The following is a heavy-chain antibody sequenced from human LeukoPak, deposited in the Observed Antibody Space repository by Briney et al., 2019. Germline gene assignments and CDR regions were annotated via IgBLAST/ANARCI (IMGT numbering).Heavy chain of an antibody. Sequence: GGSLTLSCAASGFTFNICAMSWLRQAPGKGLEWVPSIGSTDIYYADSVKGRFTVSRDNSKNTLYLQLNNLRAEDSAVYYCAKDATPGNAIWDYFGKWGQGTLVTVSS. CDR2: IGSTDI. V-gene: IGHV3-23*01. CDR1: GFTFNICA. J-gene: IGHJ4*02. CDR3: AKDATPGNAIWDYFGK. D-gene: IGHD1-1*01.